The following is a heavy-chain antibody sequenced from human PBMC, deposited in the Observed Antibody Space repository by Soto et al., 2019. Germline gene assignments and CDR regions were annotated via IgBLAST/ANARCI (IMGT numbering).Heavy chain of an antibody. J-gene: IGHJ3*02. V-gene: IGHV1-2*02. CDR2: INPATGAA. Sequence: QLHLVQSGAVVKKPGASVTVSCSASGYPVTAYYMHWVRQAPGRGLEWMGGINPATGAAKYTQTFQGRVTMTRDTYTSTVLMEPGGLTSEDTPVFYCARGGGVGVAVSAAFDMWGQGTLVTVSS. D-gene: IGHD3-3*01. CDR3: ARGGGVGVAVSAAFDM. CDR1: GYPVTAYY.